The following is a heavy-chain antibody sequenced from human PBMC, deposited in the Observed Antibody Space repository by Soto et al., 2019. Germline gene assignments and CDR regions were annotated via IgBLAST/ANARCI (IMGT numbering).Heavy chain of an antibody. J-gene: IGHJ4*02. CDR3: ARGPGGPDGPGDY. D-gene: IGHD2-15*01. CDR1: GYTFTSYA. Sequence: QVQLVQSGAEVKKPGASVKVSCKASGYTFTSYAMHWVRQAPGQRLEWMGWINAGNGNTKHSQKWQGRVTISRDTSARTAYMVISSLRSEDTAVYYCARGPGGPDGPGDYWGQGTMVSVSS. CDR2: INAGNGNT. V-gene: IGHV1-3*01.